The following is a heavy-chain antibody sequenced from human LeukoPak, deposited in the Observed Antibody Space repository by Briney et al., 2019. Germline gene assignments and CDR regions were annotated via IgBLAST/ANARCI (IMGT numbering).Heavy chain of an antibody. D-gene: IGHD6-19*01. CDR1: GGSISSYY. Sequence: KSSETLSLTCTVSGGSISSYYWSWIRQPAGKGLEWIGRIYTSGSTSYNPSLKSRVTISVDTSKNQFSLKLSSVTAADTAVYYCATTPYYSSGWYADFQHWGQGTLVTVSS. J-gene: IGHJ1*01. V-gene: IGHV4-4*07. CDR3: ATTPYYSSGWYADFQH. CDR2: IYTSGST.